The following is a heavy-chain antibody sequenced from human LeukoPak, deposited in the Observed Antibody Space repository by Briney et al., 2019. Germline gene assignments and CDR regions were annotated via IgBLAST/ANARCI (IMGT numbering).Heavy chain of an antibody. CDR3: ARLQSYYYMDV. V-gene: IGHV5-51*01. Sequence: GESLKISCKGSGYSFTSYWIGWVRQMPGKGLEGMGIIYPGDSDTRYSPSFQGQVTISADKSISTAYLQWNSLKASDTAMYYCARLQSYYYMDVWGKRTTVTVSS. CDR1: GYSFTSYW. J-gene: IGHJ6*03. CDR2: IYPGDSDT.